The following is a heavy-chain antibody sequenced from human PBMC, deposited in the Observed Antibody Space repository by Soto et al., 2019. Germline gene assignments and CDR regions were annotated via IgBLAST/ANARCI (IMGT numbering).Heavy chain of an antibody. CDR2: ISGSGGST. Sequence: EVQLLESGGGLVQPGGSLRLSCAASGFTFSSYAMSWVRQAPGKGLEWVSAISGSGGSTYYADSVKGRFTISRDNSKNTLYLQMNSLRAEDTAVYYCAKDSGYDFWSGYPKGRFDPWGQGTLVTVSS. CDR3: AKDSGYDFWSGYPKGRFDP. J-gene: IGHJ5*02. D-gene: IGHD3-3*01. CDR1: GFTFSSYA. V-gene: IGHV3-23*01.